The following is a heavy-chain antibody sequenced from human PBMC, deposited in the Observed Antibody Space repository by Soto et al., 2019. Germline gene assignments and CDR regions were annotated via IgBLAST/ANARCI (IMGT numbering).Heavy chain of an antibody. CDR3: ATLTYYRSDSAYDS. CDR1: ENTFSTHW. J-gene: IGHJ4*02. Sequence: GESLKISCKGSENTFSTHWIGWVRQMPGKGLEWMGIIYPGDSDTKYGPSLEGQVTISADKSISTAYLQWRSLKASDTAMYYCATLTYYRSDSAYDSWGQGTLVTVSS. D-gene: IGHD3-10*01. V-gene: IGHV5-51*01. CDR2: IYPGDSDT.